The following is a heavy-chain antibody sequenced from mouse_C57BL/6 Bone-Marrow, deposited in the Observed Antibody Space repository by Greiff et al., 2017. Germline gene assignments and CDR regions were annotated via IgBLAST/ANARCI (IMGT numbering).Heavy chain of an antibody. CDR2: IRLKSDNYAT. D-gene: IGHD2-4*01. V-gene: IGHV6-3*01. CDR1: GFTFSNYW. J-gene: IGHJ3*01. CDR3: TVGYYDYDDGVAY. Sequence: EVQGVESGGGLVQPGGSMKLSCVASGFTFSNYWMNWVRQSPEKGLEWVAQIRLKSDNYATHYAESVKGRFTISRDDSKSSVYLQMNNLRAEDTGIYYCTVGYYDYDDGVAYWGQGTLVTVSA.